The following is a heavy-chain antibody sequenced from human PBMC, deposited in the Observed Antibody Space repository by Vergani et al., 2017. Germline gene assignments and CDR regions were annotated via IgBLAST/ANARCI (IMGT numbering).Heavy chain of an antibody. CDR3: VREGSYCGSTTCRKPSYCYYYHMDV. CDR1: GFTFSTYA. CDR2: IYYDGSKK. Sequence: QVQLVESGGGVVQPGRSLRLSCTSSGFTFSTYAMHWVRQAPGKGLEWVAIIYYDGSKKYYADSVKGRFTISRDNSRNTLDLLMSSLRAEDTAIYYCVREGSYCGSTTCRKPSYCYYYHMDVWGEGTTVTVSS. D-gene: IGHD2-21*01. V-gene: IGHV3-33*01. J-gene: IGHJ6*03.